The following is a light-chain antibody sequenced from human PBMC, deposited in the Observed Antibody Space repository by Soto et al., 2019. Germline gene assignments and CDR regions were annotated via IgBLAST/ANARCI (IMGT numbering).Light chain of an antibody. CDR3: QEALNEPWT. J-gene: IGKJ1*01. Sequence: TKPPSSLSASFGDRVIITCRANQSISFFLSWYQQRPGRAPKLLIYGASNLLSGVPSRFSGSRSGTEFTLVISSLQVDDFATYYCQEALNEPWTFGQGTKADI. V-gene: IGKV1-39*01. CDR2: GAS. CDR1: QSISFF.